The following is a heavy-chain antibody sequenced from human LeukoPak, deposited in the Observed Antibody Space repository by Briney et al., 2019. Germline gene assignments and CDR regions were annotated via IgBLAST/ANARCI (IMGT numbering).Heavy chain of an antibody. CDR2: IYTSGST. D-gene: IGHD2-21*01. CDR1: GGSISSGDYY. CDR3: AREKRLDDAYDI. V-gene: IGHV4-61*02. J-gene: IGHJ3*02. Sequence: PSQTLSLTCTVSGGSISSGDYYWRWIRQPAGKGLEWIGRIYTSGSTNHNPSLKSRVTISVDTSKNQFSLKLSSVTAADTAEYYCAREKRLDDAYDIWGQGTMVTVSS.